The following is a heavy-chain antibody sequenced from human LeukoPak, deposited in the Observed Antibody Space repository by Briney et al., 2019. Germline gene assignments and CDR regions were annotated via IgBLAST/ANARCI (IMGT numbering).Heavy chain of an antibody. CDR1: GYSISSGYY. J-gene: IGHJ4*02. V-gene: IGHV4-38-2*01. CDR3: ARVMAAAADY. Sequence: PSQTLSHTRATPGYSISSGYYCGWLRQPPQKWLEWIGSIYHSGSTYYNPSLKSRVTISVDTSKNQFSLKLSSVTAADTAVYYCARVMAAAADYWGQGTLVTVSS. CDR2: IYHSGST. D-gene: IGHD6-13*01.